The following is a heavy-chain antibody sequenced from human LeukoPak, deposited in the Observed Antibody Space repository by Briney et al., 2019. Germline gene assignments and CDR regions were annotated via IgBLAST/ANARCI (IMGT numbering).Heavy chain of an antibody. CDR2: IKQDGSEK. J-gene: IGHJ4*02. CDR1: GVTFSGYS. CDR3: ARDIDY. V-gene: IGHV3-7*01. Sequence: GGSLRLSCAAPGVTFSGYSVNWVRQAPGKGLEWVANIKQDGSEKYYVDSVKGRFTISRDNAKNSLYLQMNSLRAEDTAVYYCARDIDYWGQGTLVTVSS.